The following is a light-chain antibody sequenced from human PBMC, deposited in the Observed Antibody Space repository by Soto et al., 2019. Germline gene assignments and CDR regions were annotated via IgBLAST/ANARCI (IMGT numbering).Light chain of an antibody. CDR1: SSDVGGYNS. J-gene: IGLJ1*01. CDR3: SSYAGSNNYV. V-gene: IGLV2-8*01. CDR2: EVS. Sequence: QSALTQPPSASGSPGQSVTISCTGTSSDVGGYNSVSWYQHHPGKAPKLMIYEVSERPSGVPDRFSGSKSANTASLTVSGLQAEDEADYYCSSYAGSNNYVFGHGTQLTVL.